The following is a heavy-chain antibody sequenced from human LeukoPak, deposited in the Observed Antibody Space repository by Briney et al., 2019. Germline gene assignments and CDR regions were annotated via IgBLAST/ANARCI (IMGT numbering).Heavy chain of an antibody. J-gene: IGHJ2*01. V-gene: IGHV3-21*01. CDR2: ISSSSSYI. D-gene: IGHD2-2*02. CDR3: ARPYCSSTSCYRYFDL. Sequence: AGGSLRLSCAASGFTFSSYNMNWVRQAPGKGLEWVSSISSSSSYIYYADSVKGRFTISRDNAKNSLYLQMNSLRAEDTAVYYCARPYCSSTSCYRYFDLWGRGTLVTVSS. CDR1: GFTFSSYN.